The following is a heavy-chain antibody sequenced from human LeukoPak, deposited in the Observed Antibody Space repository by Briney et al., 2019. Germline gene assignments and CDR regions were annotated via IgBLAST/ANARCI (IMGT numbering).Heavy chain of an antibody. CDR2: IHHSGST. CDR1: GGSISSGDYY. CDR3: ARRDYGMDV. J-gene: IGHJ6*04. Sequence: PSETLSLTCTVSGGSISSGDYYWSWIRQPPGKGLEWIGYIHHSGSTYYNPSLKSRVTISVDRSKNQFSLNLTSVTAADTAIYYCARRDYGMDVWGKGTTVTVSS. V-gene: IGHV4-30-2*01.